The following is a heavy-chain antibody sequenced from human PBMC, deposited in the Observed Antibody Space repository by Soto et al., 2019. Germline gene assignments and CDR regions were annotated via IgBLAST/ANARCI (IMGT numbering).Heavy chain of an antibody. D-gene: IGHD3-3*01. CDR3: ANYFDFWSGFHWPFDD. CDR1: GFTFSSYG. CDR2: ISYDGSNK. V-gene: IGHV3-30*18. J-gene: IGHJ4*02. Sequence: RGSLRLSCAASGFTFSSYGMHWVRQAPGKGLEWVAVISYDGSNKYYADSVKGRFTISRDNSKNTLYLQMNSLRAEDTAVYYCANYFDFWSGFHWPFDDWGQGSLVPVAS.